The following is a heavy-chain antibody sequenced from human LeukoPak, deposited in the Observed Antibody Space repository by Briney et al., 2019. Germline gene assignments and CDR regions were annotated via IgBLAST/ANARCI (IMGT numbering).Heavy chain of an antibody. D-gene: IGHD2-15*01. V-gene: IGHV4-4*02. Sequence: PSETLSLTCAVSGGSISSSNWWNWVRQPPGKGLEWIGEIYHSGSTNYNPSLKGRITISVDKSKNQFSLKLSSVTAADTAVYYCASRPYRSGDSCHSFDYWGQGTLVTVSS. CDR3: ASRPYRSGDSCHSFDY. CDR1: GGSISSSNW. J-gene: IGHJ4*02. CDR2: IYHSGST.